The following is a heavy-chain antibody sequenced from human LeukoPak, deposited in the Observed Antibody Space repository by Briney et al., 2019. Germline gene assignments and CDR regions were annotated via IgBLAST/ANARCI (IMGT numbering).Heavy chain of an antibody. CDR2: INDSGSST. Sequence: GGSLRLSCAAYSFTYNKFARAWHRQAPGKGLEWVSGINDSGSSTYYTDSVKGRFTISIDNAKNTVYLQMNNRRRAYIAVYYFTKGLYVAGISPDFWGQGTLVTVSS. D-gene: IGHD3-10*01. CDR1: SFTYNKFA. J-gene: IGHJ4*02. CDR3: TKGLYVAGISPDF. V-gene: IGHV3-23*01.